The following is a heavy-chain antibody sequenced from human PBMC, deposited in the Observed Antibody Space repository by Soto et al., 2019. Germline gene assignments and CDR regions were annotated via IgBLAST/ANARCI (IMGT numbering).Heavy chain of an antibody. D-gene: IGHD6-13*01. CDR1: GFTFSSYA. J-gene: IGHJ4*02. Sequence: EVQLLESGGGLVQPGRSLRLSCAASGFTFSSYAMSWVRQAPGKGLEWVSSISGTGGSTYYADSVKGRFTISRDNSKNTLYLQMNSLRAEDTAVYYCAKDQRGFSSTARIDYWGQGTLVTVSS. CDR3: AKDQRGFSSTARIDY. CDR2: ISGTGGST. V-gene: IGHV3-23*01.